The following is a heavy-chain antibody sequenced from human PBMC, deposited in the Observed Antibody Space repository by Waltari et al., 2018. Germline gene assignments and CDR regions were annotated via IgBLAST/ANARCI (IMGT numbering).Heavy chain of an antibody. Sequence: QLQLQESGPGLVKPSETLSLTCPVSGGSIRSSSSYWGWIRQPPGQGLEWIGSIHYSGSTSTNPSLKVRVTISVDTSKNQVSLKLSSVTAADTAVYYCARLSRYYDSPGSFDIWGQWTMVTVSS. CDR3: ARLSRYYDSPGSFDI. D-gene: IGHD3-22*01. CDR1: GGSIRSSSSY. V-gene: IGHV4-39*01. CDR2: IHYSGST. J-gene: IGHJ3*02.